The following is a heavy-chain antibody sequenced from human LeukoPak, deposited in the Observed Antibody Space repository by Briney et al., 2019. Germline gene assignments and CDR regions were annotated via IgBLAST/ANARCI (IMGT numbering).Heavy chain of an antibody. CDR2: IIPIFGTA. CDR1: GGTFSSYA. D-gene: IGHD3-9*01. Sequence: ASVKVSCKASGGTFSSYAISWVRQAPGQGLEWMGGIIPIFGTANYAQKLQGRVTMTTDTSTSTAYMELRSLRSDDTAVYYCARGRYPPFDYWGQGTLVTVSS. CDR3: ARGRYPPFDY. V-gene: IGHV1-69*05. J-gene: IGHJ4*02.